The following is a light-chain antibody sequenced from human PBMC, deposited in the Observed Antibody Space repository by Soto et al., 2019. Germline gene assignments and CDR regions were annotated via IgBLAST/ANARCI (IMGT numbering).Light chain of an antibody. Sequence: DVVMTQSPLSLPVTLGQPASISCRSSQSLVYKDGNTYLNWFQQRPGQSPRRLIYKVSNRDSGVPDRFSGSGSGTDFTLIISRVEAEDVGIYYCMQGTQWPPTFGQGTKVEIK. CDR2: KVS. CDR3: MQGTQWPPT. CDR1: QSLVYKDGNTY. J-gene: IGKJ1*01. V-gene: IGKV2-30*01.